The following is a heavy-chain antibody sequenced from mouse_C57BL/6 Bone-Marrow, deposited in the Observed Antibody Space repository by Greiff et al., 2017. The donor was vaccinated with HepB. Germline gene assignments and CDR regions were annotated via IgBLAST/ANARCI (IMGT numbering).Heavy chain of an antibody. CDR2: ISYDGSN. V-gene: IGHV3-6*01. D-gene: IGHD1-1*01. Sequence: DVQLVESGPGLVKPSQSLSLTCSVTGYSITSGYYWNWIRQFPGNKLEWMGYISYDGSNNYNPSLKNRISITRDTSKNQFFLKLNSVTTEDTATYYCAREAYYYGSSYWFAYWGQGTLVTVSA. J-gene: IGHJ3*01. CDR3: AREAYYYGSSYWFAY. CDR1: GYSITSGYY.